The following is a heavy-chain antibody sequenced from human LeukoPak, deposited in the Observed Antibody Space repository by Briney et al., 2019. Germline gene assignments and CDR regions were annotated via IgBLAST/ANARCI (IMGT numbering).Heavy chain of an antibody. V-gene: IGHV3-74*01. Sequence: GGSLRLSCAASGFTFSSHWMHWVRQAPGEGLVWVSRVNGPGDWTHYADSVRGRFIISRDNAENTISLQMNDLRAEDTAVYFCAREVFEGQRQSDAFDVWGPGTMVTVSS. CDR2: VNGPGDWT. CDR1: GFTFSSHW. CDR3: AREVFEGQRQSDAFDV. J-gene: IGHJ3*01. D-gene: IGHD6-25*01.